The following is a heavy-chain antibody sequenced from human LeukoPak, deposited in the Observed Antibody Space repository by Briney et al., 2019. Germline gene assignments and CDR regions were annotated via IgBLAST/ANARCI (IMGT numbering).Heavy chain of an antibody. Sequence: PSETLSLTCTVSGGSISSYYWSWIRQPPGKGLEWIGEINHSGSTNYNPSLKSRVTISVDTSKNQFSLKLSSVTAADTAVYYCARVSGGYYGSGSYEFDYWGQGTLVTVSS. J-gene: IGHJ4*02. CDR2: INHSGST. D-gene: IGHD3-10*01. CDR3: ARVSGGYYGSGSYEFDY. V-gene: IGHV4-34*01. CDR1: GGSISSYY.